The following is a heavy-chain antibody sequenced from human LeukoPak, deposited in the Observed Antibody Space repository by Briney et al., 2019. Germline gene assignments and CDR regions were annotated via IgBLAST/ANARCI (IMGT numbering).Heavy chain of an antibody. D-gene: IGHD6-19*01. CDR3: AKDRTKQWLAPRVYYYYYMDV. V-gene: IGHV3-9*01. J-gene: IGHJ6*03. CDR2: ISWNSGSI. Sequence: PGGSLRLSCAASGFTFDDYAMHWVRQAPGKGLEWVSGISWNSGSIGYADSVKGRFTISRDNAKNSLYLQMNSLRAEDTALYYCAKDRTKQWLAPRVYYYYYMDVWGKGTTVTISS. CDR1: GFTFDDYA.